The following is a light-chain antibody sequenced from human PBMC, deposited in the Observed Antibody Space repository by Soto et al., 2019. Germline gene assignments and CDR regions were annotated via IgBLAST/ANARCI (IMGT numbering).Light chain of an antibody. CDR3: QQYNNWPF. J-gene: IGKJ5*01. V-gene: IGKV3-15*01. Sequence: EIVMTQSPVTLSVSPGERATLSCRASQSVSSNLAWYQQKPGQAPRLLIYGASTRATGIPARFSGSGSGTEFTLTISSLQSEDFAVYYCQQYNNWPFFGQGTRLEIK. CDR2: GAS. CDR1: QSVSSN.